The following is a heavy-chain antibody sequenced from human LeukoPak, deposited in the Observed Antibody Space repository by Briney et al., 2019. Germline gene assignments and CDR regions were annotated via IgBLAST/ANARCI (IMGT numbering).Heavy chain of an antibody. CDR2: ISGGGGTT. CDR3: AKGRRDGHNFDFDY. D-gene: IGHD5-24*01. J-gene: IGHJ4*02. CDR1: GFTFSSYS. V-gene: IGHV3-23*01. Sequence: PGGSLRLSCAASGFTFSSYSMSWVRQAPGKGLEWVSTISGGGGTTYYADSVKGRFTISRDSSKNTLYLQMNSLRAEDTAAYYCAKGRRDGHNFDFDYWGQGTLVTVSS.